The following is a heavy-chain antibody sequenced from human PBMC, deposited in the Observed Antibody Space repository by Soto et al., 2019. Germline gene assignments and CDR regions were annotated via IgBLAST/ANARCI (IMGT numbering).Heavy chain of an antibody. Sequence: QVQLVQSGAELKKPGASVKVSGKASGYTFSNYDMNWVRQATGQGPEWIGWVNPNNGYTGYAQKFQGRVTLTTDISTTTAYMELTSLRSEDTAIYYCAKVSRKGSAIDFDYWGQGTLITVSS. CDR3: AKVSRKGSAIDFDY. J-gene: IGHJ4*02. CDR2: VNPNNGYT. CDR1: GYTFSNYD. V-gene: IGHV1-8*01. D-gene: IGHD3-10*01.